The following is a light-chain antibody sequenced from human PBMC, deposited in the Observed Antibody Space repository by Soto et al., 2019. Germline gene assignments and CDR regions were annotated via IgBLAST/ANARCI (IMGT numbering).Light chain of an antibody. CDR3: SSYTSSTPYVV. Sequence: QSALTQPASVSGSPGQSITISCTGTSSDIGGYNYVSWYQQHPGKAPKLMIYEVSNRPSGVSNRFSGSKSGNTASLTISGLQAEDKADYYCSSYTSSTPYVVFGGGTKVTVL. J-gene: IGLJ2*01. CDR2: EVS. V-gene: IGLV2-14*01. CDR1: SSDIGGYNY.